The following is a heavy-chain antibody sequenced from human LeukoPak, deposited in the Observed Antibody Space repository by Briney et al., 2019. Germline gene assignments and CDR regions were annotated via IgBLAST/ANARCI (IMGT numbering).Heavy chain of an antibody. CDR1: GFTFSSYG. V-gene: IGHV3-30*03. CDR2: ISYDGSNK. D-gene: IGHD2-2*01. Sequence: GRSLRLSCAASGFTFSSYGMHWVRQAPGKGLEWVAVISYDGSNKYYADSVKGRFTISRDNSKNTLYLQMNNLRAEDTAVYYCAREGFPPGVLHWGQGTLVTVSS. CDR3: AREGFPPGVLH. J-gene: IGHJ1*01.